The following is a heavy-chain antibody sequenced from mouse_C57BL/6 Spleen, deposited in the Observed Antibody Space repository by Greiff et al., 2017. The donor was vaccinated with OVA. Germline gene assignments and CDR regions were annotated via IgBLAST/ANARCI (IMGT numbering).Heavy chain of an antibody. J-gene: IGHJ1*03. CDR3: ARRRAYYSKEGYFDV. D-gene: IGHD2-5*01. Sequence: QVQLQQPGAELLRPGSSVKLSCKASGYTFTSSWMHWVKQRPIQGLDWIGNFDPSDSEPHYNQKFKDKATLTVDKSSCTAYIQLSSMTSEDSAVYYCARRRAYYSKEGYFDVWGTGTTVTVSS. CDR2: FDPSDSEP. V-gene: IGHV1-52*01. CDR1: GYTFTSSW.